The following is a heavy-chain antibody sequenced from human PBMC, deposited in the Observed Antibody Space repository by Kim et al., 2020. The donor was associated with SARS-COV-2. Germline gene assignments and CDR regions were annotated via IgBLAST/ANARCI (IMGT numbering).Heavy chain of an antibody. CDR1: GFTFDDYA. D-gene: IGHD6-13*01. V-gene: IGHV3-9*01. CDR2: ISWNSGSI. Sequence: GGSLRLSCAASGFTFDDYAMHWVRQAPGKGLEWVSGISWNSGSIGYADSVKGRFTISRDNAKNSLYLQMNSLRAEDTALYYCAKDISRGLHSSSWYDAFDIWGQGTMVTVSS. J-gene: IGHJ3*02. CDR3: AKDISRGLHSSSWYDAFDI.